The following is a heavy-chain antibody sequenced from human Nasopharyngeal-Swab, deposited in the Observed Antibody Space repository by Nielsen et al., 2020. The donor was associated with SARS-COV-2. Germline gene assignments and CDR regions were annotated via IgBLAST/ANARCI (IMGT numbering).Heavy chain of an antibody. D-gene: IGHD2-15*01. V-gene: IGHV1-18*04. CDR2: INTYNGDT. CDR1: GYTFTSYG. Sequence: ASVKVSCKASGYTFTSYGISWVRQAPGQGLEWMGWINTYNGDTKYAQNFQGRVTVTTDTSTSTAYMELRSLRSDDTAVYYCARANYCRVGTCHGVTHNWFDPWGQGTPVTVSS. J-gene: IGHJ5*02. CDR3: ARANYCRVGTCHGVTHNWFDP.